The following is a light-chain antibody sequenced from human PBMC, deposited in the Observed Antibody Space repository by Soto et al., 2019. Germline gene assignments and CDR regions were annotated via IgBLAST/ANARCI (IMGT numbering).Light chain of an antibody. CDR1: QSLLDSDGDTH. V-gene: IGKV2-24*01. Sequence: DIVMTQTPLSSPVTLGQPASISCRSSQSLLDSDGDTHLSWLQQRPGQPPRLLIYKTSSRFSGVPDRFSGSGAGTDFTLKISRVEVEDVGVYYCMQATQFPHTFGQGTKLEI. CDR3: MQATQFPHT. J-gene: IGKJ2*01. CDR2: KTS.